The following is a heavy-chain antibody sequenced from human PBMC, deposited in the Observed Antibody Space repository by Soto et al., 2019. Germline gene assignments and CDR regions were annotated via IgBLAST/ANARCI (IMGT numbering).Heavy chain of an antibody. CDR1: VLGYSRYG. J-gene: IGHJ5*02. CDR3: ARVYPSDTRDVYVGNNWFDP. V-gene: IGHV1-58*01. CDR2: IDPGSGST. Sequence: SVKVSCKASVLGYSRYGVGWVRMARGQRLEWIGRIDPGSGSTNYAQKFQGRVTMTRDTSTSTVYMELSSLRSEDTAVYYCARVYPSDTRDVYVGNNWFDPWGQGTLDTVSP. D-gene: IGHD3-16*01.